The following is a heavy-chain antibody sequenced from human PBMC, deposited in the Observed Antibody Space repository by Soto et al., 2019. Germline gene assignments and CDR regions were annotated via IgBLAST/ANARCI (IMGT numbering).Heavy chain of an antibody. V-gene: IGHV4-59*01. Sequence: PSETLSLTCTVSGGSISSYYWSWIRQPPGKGLEWIGYIYYSGSTNYNPSLKSRVTISVDTSKNQFSLKLSSVTAADTAVYYCARGRSSGSYVYYYGMDVWGQGTTVTVSS. J-gene: IGHJ6*02. D-gene: IGHD3-10*01. CDR1: GGSISSYY. CDR2: IYYSGST. CDR3: ARGRSSGSYVYYYGMDV.